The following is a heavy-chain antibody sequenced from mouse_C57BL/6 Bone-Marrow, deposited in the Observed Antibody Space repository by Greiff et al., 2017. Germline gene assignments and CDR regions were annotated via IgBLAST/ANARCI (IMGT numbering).Heavy chain of an antibody. J-gene: IGHJ4*01. D-gene: IGHD1-1*01. Sequence: EVKVVESGGDLVKPGGSLKLSCAASGFTFSSYGMSWVRQTPDKRLEWVATISSGGSYTDYPDSVKGRFTISRDNAKNTLYLQMSSLKSEDTAMYYCATTVRAGAMDYWGQGTSVTVSS. V-gene: IGHV5-6*01. CDR2: ISSGGSYT. CDR3: ATTVRAGAMDY. CDR1: GFTFSSYG.